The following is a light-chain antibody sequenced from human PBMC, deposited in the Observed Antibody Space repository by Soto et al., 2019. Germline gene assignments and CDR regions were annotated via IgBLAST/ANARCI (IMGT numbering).Light chain of an antibody. CDR2: STN. Sequence: QTVVTQEPSFSVSPGGTVTLTCGLSSGSVSTSYYPSWYQQTPGQAPRTLIYSTNTRSSGVPDRFSGSILGNKAALTITGAQADDESDYYCVLYMGSGIRVFGGGTSLTVL. CDR3: VLYMGSGIRV. J-gene: IGLJ3*02. CDR1: SGSVSTSYY. V-gene: IGLV8-61*01.